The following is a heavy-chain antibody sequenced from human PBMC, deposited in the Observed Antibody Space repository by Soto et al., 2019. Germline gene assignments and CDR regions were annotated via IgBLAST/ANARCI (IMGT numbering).Heavy chain of an antibody. D-gene: IGHD3-3*01. CDR2: IYDGDKT. CDR1: GFTVSSSF. CDR3: ARGIDDNGYYLES. Sequence: EVQLVESGGDLMQPGGSLRLSCAASGFTVSSSFMTWVRQAPGKGLESVSVIYDGDKTFYADSVKGRFTISRDNSKNTVHLQMNTLRAEDTAISFCARGIDDNGYYLESWGQGTLVTVSS. J-gene: IGHJ4*02. V-gene: IGHV3-53*01.